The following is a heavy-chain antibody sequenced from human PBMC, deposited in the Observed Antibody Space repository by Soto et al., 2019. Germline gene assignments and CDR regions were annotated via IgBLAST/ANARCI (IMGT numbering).Heavy chain of an antibody. CDR1: GGSISSYY. D-gene: IGHD3-22*01. Sequence: PSETLSLTCTVSGGSISSYYWSWIRQPPGKGLEWIGYIYYSGSTNYNPSLKSRVTISVDTSKNQFSLKLSSVTAADTAVYYCERVLYDSSGYPRSGYYYYGMDVWGQGKTVTVS. CDR3: ERVLYDSSGYPRSGYYYYGMDV. CDR2: IYYSGST. V-gene: IGHV4-59*01. J-gene: IGHJ6*02.